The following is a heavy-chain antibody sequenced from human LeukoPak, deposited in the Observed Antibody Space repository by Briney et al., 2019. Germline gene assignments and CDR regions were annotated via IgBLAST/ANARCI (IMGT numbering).Heavy chain of an antibody. J-gene: IGHJ4*02. V-gene: IGHV3-30*18. CDR3: AKAKDLSYYYDSSGYDY. CDR1: GFTFSSYG. D-gene: IGHD3-22*01. CDR2: ISYDGSNK. Sequence: GRSLRLSWAASGFTFSSYGMHWVRQAPVKGLEWVAVISYDGSNKYYADSEKGRFTISRDNSKNTLYLQMNSLRAEDTAVYYCAKAKDLSYYYDSSGYDYWGQGTLVTVSS.